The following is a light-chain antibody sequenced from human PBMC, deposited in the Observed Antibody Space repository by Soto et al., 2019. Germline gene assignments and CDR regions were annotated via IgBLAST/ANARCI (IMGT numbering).Light chain of an antibody. Sequence: DIQMTQSPSSVSASVGDRVTITCRASQSISNWLAWYQQKPGKAPKILIYKTTSLESGVPSRFSGSGSGTEFTLTISSLQPDDFATYYCQQYNGYRWTFGRGTTVDIK. CDR3: QQYNGYRWT. V-gene: IGKV1-5*03. CDR1: QSISNW. J-gene: IGKJ1*01. CDR2: KTT.